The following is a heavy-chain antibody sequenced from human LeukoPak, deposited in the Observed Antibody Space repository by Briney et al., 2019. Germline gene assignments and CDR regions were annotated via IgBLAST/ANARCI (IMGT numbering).Heavy chain of an antibody. CDR2: VYYNGNT. V-gene: IGHV4-39*01. D-gene: IGHD3-3*01. J-gene: IGHJ4*02. Sequence: PSETLSLTCTVSGGSVSSGNYYWIWIRQPPGKGLEWIGSVYYNGNTYYNPSLESRVTISVDTSKDQFSLKLSSVTAADTAVYYCARRFLGGKAFDYWGQGTLVTVSS. CDR1: GGSVSSGNYY. CDR3: ARRFLGGKAFDY.